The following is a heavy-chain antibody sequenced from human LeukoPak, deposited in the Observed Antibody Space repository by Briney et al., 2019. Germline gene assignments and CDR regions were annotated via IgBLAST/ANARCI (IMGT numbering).Heavy chain of an antibody. D-gene: IGHD3-10*01. Sequence: GGSLRLSCAASGFTFRRYWMHWVRQGPGKGLVWVSRINSDGSSTSYADSVKGRFTISRDNAKNTLYLQMNSLRAEDTAVYYCARERVMYYYGAGSPDYWGQGTLVTVSS. V-gene: IGHV3-74*01. J-gene: IGHJ4*02. CDR2: INSDGSST. CDR1: GFTFRRYW. CDR3: ARERVMYYYGAGSPDY.